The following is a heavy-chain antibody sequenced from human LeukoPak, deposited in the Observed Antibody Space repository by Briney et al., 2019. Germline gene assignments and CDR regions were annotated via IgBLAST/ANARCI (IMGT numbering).Heavy chain of an antibody. J-gene: IGHJ4*02. Sequence: ASVKVSCKASGYTFTSYGISWLRQAPGQGLDWMGWISAYNGNTNYAQKLQGRVTMTTDTSTSTAYIELRRLRSDDTAVYYCARAFSPTYYYDSSGYYLDYWGQGTLVTVSS. CDR3: ARAFSPTYYYDSSGYYLDY. D-gene: IGHD3-22*01. CDR2: ISAYNGNT. V-gene: IGHV1-18*01. CDR1: GYTFTSYG.